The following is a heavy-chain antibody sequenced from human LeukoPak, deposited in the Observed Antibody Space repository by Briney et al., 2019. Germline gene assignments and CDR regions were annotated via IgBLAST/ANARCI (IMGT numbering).Heavy chain of an antibody. Sequence: GGSLRLSCAASGFTFGSYAMSWVRQAPGKGLEWVSSISGSGGSIYYADSVKGRFTFSRDNSKNTLYVQMNSLRAEDTDVYYCARGTAATPKAPFDYWGQGTLVTVSS. V-gene: IGHV3-23*01. CDR3: ARGTAATPKAPFDY. CDR1: GFTFGSYA. D-gene: IGHD6-13*01. CDR2: ISGSGGSI. J-gene: IGHJ4*02.